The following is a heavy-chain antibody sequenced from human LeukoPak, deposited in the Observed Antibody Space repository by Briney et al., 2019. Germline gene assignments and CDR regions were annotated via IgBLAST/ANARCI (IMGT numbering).Heavy chain of an antibody. CDR2: IYYSGST. CDR1: GGSISGGDYY. J-gene: IGHJ3*02. V-gene: IGHV4-39*01. CDR3: ARRFAPSRNDAFDI. Sequence: SETLSLTCTVSGGSISGGDYYWSWIRQPPGKGLECIGTIYYSGSTYYNPSLKSRVTISVDTSKNQFSLKLSSVTASDTAVYYCARRFAPSRNDAFDIWGQGTMVTVSS. D-gene: IGHD3-10*01.